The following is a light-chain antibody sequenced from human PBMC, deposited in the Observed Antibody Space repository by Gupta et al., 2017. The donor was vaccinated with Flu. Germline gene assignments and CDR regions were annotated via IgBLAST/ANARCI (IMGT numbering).Light chain of an antibody. CDR1: SSNIGSNT. CDR3: AAWDDSLSGYVV. CDR2: NNN. V-gene: IGLV1-44*01. Sequence: VTISCSGSSSNIGSNTVDWYQQLPGTAPKLLIYNNNQRPSGVPDRFSGSKSGTSASLAISGLQSEDEADYYCAAWDDSLSGYVVFGGGTKLTVL. J-gene: IGLJ2*01.